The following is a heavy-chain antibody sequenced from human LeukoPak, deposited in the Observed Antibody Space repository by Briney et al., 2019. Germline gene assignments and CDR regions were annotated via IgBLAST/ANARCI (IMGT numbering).Heavy chain of an antibody. J-gene: IGHJ5*02. Sequence: PSETLSLTCAVYGGSFSGYYWSWIRQPPGKGLEWIGEIIHSGSTNYNPSLKSRVTISVDTSKNQFSLKLSSVTAADTAVYYCARGRGRHHIVLVVYATPNWFDPWGQGTLVTVSS. V-gene: IGHV4-34*01. CDR2: IIHSGST. CDR1: GGSFSGYY. D-gene: IGHD2-8*02. CDR3: ARGRGRHHIVLVVYATPNWFDP.